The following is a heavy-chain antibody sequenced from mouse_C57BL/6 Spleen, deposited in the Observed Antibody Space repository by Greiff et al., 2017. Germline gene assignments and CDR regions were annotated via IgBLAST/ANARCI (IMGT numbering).Heavy chain of an antibody. Sequence: QVQLQQPGAELVRPGSSVKLSCTASGYTFTSYWLDWVKQRPGQGLEWIGNIYPSDSETHYNPKFKDKATLTVDKSSSPAYMQLSSLTSEDSAVYYCAREVPYFDYWGQGTTLTVSS. D-gene: IGHD2-14*01. CDR3: AREVPYFDY. CDR1: GYTFTSYW. CDR2: IYPSDSET. V-gene: IGHV1-61*01. J-gene: IGHJ2*01.